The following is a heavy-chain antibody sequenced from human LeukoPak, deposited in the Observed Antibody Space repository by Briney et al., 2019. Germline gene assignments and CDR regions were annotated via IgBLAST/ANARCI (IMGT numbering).Heavy chain of an antibody. CDR3: ARGGYCGGDCPLPGDWFDP. J-gene: IGHJ5*02. D-gene: IGHD2-21*02. Sequence: GGSLRLSCAASGFTFSSYGMSWVRQAPGKGLEWVSYISSSGSTIYYADSVKGRFTISRDNAKNSLYLQMNSLRAEDTAVYYCARGGYCGGDCPLPGDWFDPWGQGTLVTVSS. CDR1: GFTFSSYG. CDR2: ISSSGSTI. V-gene: IGHV3-48*04.